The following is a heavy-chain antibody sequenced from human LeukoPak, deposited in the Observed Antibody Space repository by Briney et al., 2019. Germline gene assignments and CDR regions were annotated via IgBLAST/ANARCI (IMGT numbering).Heavy chain of an antibody. CDR2: INSDGYSI. CDR1: GLTFSSYW. Sequence: GGSLRPSCAASGLTFSSYWMHRVRQAPGKGLVWVSRINSDGYSISYADSVKGRFTISRDNAKNTLYLQMNSLKAEDTAVYYCARGEAVAGTDYWGQGTQVTVSS. CDR3: ARGEAVAGTDY. D-gene: IGHD6-19*01. V-gene: IGHV3-74*01. J-gene: IGHJ4*02.